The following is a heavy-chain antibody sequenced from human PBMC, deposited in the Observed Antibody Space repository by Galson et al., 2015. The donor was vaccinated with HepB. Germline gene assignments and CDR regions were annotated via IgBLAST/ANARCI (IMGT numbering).Heavy chain of an antibody. CDR2: IIPYNGDNGDT. CDR3: TREELAGIFYFGP. V-gene: IGHV1-18*04. Sequence: SVKVSCEASGYTFTAYGIHWVRQAPGQGLEWMGCIIPYNGDNGDTHYAQRFQGRITVTTDTSTSTAYMELRSLRSDDTAIYFCTREELAGIFYFGPWGQGTLVTVSS. D-gene: IGHD6-19*01. J-gene: IGHJ5*02. CDR1: GYTFTAYG.